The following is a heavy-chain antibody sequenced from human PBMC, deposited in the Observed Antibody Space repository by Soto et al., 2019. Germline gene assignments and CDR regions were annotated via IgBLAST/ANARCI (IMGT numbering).Heavy chain of an antibody. V-gene: IGHV5-51*01. D-gene: IGHD2-2*02. J-gene: IGHJ4*02. CDR2: IYPGDSDT. CDR3: SRQSSISTSCYTY. CDR1: GYSFTSYW. Sequence: PGESLKISCKGSGYSFTSYWIGWVRQMPGKGLEWMGIIYPGDSDTRYSPSFQGQVTISADKSISTAYLQWSSLKASDTAMYYCSRQSSISTSCYTYWGQGTLVTVSS.